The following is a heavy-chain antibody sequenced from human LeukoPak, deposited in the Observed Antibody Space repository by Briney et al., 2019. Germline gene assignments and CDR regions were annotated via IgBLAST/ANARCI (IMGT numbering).Heavy chain of an antibody. CDR3: ARDKYTGYETFDY. V-gene: IGHV1-2*02. CDR1: GYTFTGYY. CDR2: IDPNNGGT. D-gene: IGHD5-12*01. J-gene: IGHJ4*02. Sequence: ASVKVSCKASGYTFTGYYIHWVRPAPGQGLEWMGWIDPNNGGTNYAQKFQGRVTMTRDTSISTAYMELHRLTSDDTAVYYCARDKYTGYETFDYWGQGTPVTVSS.